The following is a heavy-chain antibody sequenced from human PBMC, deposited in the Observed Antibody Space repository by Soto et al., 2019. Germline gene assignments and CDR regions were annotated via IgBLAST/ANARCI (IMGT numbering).Heavy chain of an antibody. CDR1: GITFSNAW. J-gene: IGHJ6*02. Sequence: GGSLRLSCAASGITFSNAWMTLVRQAPGKGQEWVGRIKSITDGGTTDYAAPVKGRFTISRDDSKDTLYLQLNNLRTEATAVYHCTTDSAEIVVVQATFGMDVWGQGTTVTVS. CDR3: TTDSAEIVVVQATFGMDV. V-gene: IGHV3-15*01. D-gene: IGHD2-15*01. CDR2: IKSITDGGTT.